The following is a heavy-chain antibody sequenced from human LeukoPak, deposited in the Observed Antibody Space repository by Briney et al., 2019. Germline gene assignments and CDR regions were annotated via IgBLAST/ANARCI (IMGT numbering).Heavy chain of an antibody. CDR1: GFTFTSYS. V-gene: IGHV3-21*01. Sequence: GGSLRLSCAASGFTFTSYSMNWVRQAPGKGLEGVSSISSSSSYIYYADSVKGRFTNSRHNAKNSLYLQMNSLRAEDTAVYYCARGIANAFDIWGQRTMVTVSS. D-gene: IGHD2-15*01. CDR2: ISSSSSYI. J-gene: IGHJ3*02. CDR3: ARGIANAFDI.